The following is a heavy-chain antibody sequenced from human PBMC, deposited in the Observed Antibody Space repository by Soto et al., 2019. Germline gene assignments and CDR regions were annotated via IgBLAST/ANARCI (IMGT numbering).Heavy chain of an antibody. CDR1: GYTFTSCA. J-gene: IGHJ4*02. CDR2: INAGNGNT. Sequence: ASVKVSCKPSGYTFTSCAMHLVRRAPGQRLEWMGWINAGNGNTKYSQKFQGRVTITRDTSASTAYMELSSLRSEDTAVYYCARPKFSYGPPFDYWGQGTLVTVSS. CDR3: ARPKFSYGPPFDY. V-gene: IGHV1-3*01. D-gene: IGHD5-18*01.